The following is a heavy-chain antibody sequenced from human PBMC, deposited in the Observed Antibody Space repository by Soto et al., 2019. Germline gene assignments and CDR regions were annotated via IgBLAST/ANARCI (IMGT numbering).Heavy chain of an antibody. D-gene: IGHD6-13*01. CDR2: ISAYNGNT. J-gene: IGHJ4*02. Sequence: QVQLVQSGAEVKKPGASVNVSCKASGYTFTNYGISWVRQAPGQGLEWMGWISAYNGNTNYAQKLQGRVAMTTDTSETTAYMELRSQKSNDTAVYVCARGNPYSTSSRGIYYFDYWGQGTLVTVSS. CDR3: ARGNPYSTSSRGIYYFDY. CDR1: GYTFTNYG. V-gene: IGHV1-18*01.